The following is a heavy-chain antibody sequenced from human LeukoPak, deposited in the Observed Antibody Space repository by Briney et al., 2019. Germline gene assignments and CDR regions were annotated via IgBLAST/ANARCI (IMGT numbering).Heavy chain of an antibody. D-gene: IGHD6-19*01. CDR3: ATDSSGQKWYAFDI. J-gene: IGHJ3*02. V-gene: IGHV1-24*01. CDR2: FDPEDGET. Sequence: ASVKVSCKVSGYTLTELSMHWVRQAPGKGLEWMGGFDPEDGETIYAQKFQGRVTMTEDTSTDTAYMELSSLRSEDTAVYYCATDSSGQKWYAFDIWGQGTMVTVSS. CDR1: GYTLTELS.